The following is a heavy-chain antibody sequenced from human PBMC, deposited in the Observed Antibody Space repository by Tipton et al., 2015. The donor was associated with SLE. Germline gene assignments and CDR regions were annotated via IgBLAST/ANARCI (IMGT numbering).Heavy chain of an antibody. CDR1: GDSITSGSYY. CDR3: AREMGVLEWLRAFDF. V-gene: IGHV4-61*02. CDR2: LYISGST. Sequence: TLSLTCTVSGDSITSGSYYWSWIRQAAGKGLEWIGRLYISGSTNINPSLKSRVTISLDTSKNQFSLRLTSVTAADTAVYYCAREMGVLEWLRAFDFWGQGSLVSVSS. J-gene: IGHJ4*02. D-gene: IGHD5-12*01.